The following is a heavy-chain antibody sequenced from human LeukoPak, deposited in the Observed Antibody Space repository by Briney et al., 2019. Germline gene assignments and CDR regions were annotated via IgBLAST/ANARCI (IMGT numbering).Heavy chain of an antibody. D-gene: IGHD3-22*01. CDR2: ISSSSSNI. V-gene: IGHV3-21*01. J-gene: IGHJ5*02. CDR1: GFTFSSCE. CDR3: ARDPSSGTANWFDP. Sequence: GGSLRLSCAASGFTFSSCEMHWVRQAPGKGLEWVSTISSSSSNIYYADSVKGRFTISRDNARNSLYLQMNSLRAEDTAVYYCARDPSSGTANWFDPWGQGTLVTVSS.